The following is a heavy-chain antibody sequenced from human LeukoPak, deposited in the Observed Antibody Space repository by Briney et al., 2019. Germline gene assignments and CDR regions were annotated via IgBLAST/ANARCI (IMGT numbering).Heavy chain of an antibody. CDR1: GYTFTSFD. CDR3: ARGDSSSWYAGLGYIDH. V-gene: IGHV1-8*01. CDR2: VNPNSGKT. D-gene: IGHD6-13*01. Sequence: ASVTVSCKASGYTFTSFDINWVRQATGQGLEWMGWVNPNSGKTGYAQKFRGRVTITRNTSLGTVYMELNSLRSEDTAVYYCARGDSSSWYAGLGYIDHWGQGTQVTVSS. J-gene: IGHJ4*02.